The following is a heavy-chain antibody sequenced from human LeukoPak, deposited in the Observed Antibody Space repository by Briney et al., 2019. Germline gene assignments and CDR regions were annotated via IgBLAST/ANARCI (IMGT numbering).Heavy chain of an antibody. CDR3: AREIRYSSSWFDY. CDR1: GGSISSYY. Sequence: DPSETLSLTCTVSGGSISSYYWSRIRQPPGKGLEWIGYIYYSGSTNYNPSLKSRVTISVDTSKNQFSLKLSSVTAADTAVYYCAREIRYSSSWFDYWGQGTLVTVSS. J-gene: IGHJ4*02. D-gene: IGHD6-13*01. V-gene: IGHV4-59*01. CDR2: IYYSGST.